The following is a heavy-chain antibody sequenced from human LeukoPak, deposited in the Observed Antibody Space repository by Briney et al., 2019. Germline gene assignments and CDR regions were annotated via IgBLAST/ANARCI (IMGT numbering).Heavy chain of an antibody. V-gene: IGHV1-3*01. D-gene: IGHD5-12*01. Sequence: ASVKVSCKASGYTFTSNAMHWVRQAPGQRLEWMGWINAGNTNTKYSQKFQGRITITRDISASTDYMELSSLRSEDTAVYYCARGASGYVVGDHWGQGTLVTVSS. CDR3: ARGASGYVVGDH. CDR2: INAGNTNT. J-gene: IGHJ4*02. CDR1: GYTFTSNA.